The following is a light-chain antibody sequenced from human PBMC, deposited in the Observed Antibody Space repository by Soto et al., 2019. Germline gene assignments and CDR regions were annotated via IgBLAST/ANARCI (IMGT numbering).Light chain of an antibody. CDR1: QGIRNG. CDR2: AAS. CDR3: LQDYNYPWT. V-gene: IGKV1-6*01. J-gene: IGKJ1*01. Sequence: AIQMTQSPSSLSASVGDRVTITCRASQGIRNGLGWYQQKPGKAPELLIFAASNLQSEVQSRFSAIGSGTDFTLTITTLHPENFATYYCLQDYNYPWTFGQGTKVDIK.